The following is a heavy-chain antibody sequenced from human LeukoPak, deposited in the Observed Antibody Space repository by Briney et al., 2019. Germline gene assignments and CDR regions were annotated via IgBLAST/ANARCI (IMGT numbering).Heavy chain of an antibody. V-gene: IGHV4-4*07. D-gene: IGHD2-2*01. J-gene: IGHJ3*02. Sequence: PSGTLSLTCTVSGGSISSYYWSWIRQPAGKGLEWIGRNYTSGSTNYNPSLKSRVTMSVDTSKNQFSLKLSSVTAADTAVYYCARDFHRGHYSSTSCYRDAFDIWGQGTMVTVSS. CDR1: GGSISSYY. CDR2: NYTSGST. CDR3: ARDFHRGHYSSTSCYRDAFDI.